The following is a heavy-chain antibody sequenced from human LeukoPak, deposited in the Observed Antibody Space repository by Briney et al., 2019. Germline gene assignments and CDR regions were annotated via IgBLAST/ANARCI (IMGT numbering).Heavy chain of an antibody. J-gene: IGHJ5*02. CDR2: IIPIFGTA. Sequence: AVKVSCKASGGTFSSYAISWVRQAPGQGLEWMGGIIPIFGTANYAQKFQGRVTITTDESTSTAYMELSSLRSEDTAVYYCARLTTVTNNWFDPWGQGTLVTVSS. CDR1: GGTFSSYA. V-gene: IGHV1-69*05. CDR3: ARLTTVTNNWFDP. D-gene: IGHD4-17*01.